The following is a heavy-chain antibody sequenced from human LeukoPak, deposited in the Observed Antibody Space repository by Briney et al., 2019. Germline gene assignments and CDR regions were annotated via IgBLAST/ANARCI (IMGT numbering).Heavy chain of an antibody. Sequence: SETLSLTCAVYGGSFSGYYWSWIRQPPGKGLEWIGEINHSGSTNYNPSLKSRVTISVDTSKNQFSLKLSSVTAADTAVYYCARFKVWGSYRQGSLLNYFDYWGQGTLVTVSS. CDR3: ARFKVWGSYRQGSLLNYFDY. J-gene: IGHJ4*02. CDR2: INHSGST. CDR1: GGSFSGYY. V-gene: IGHV4-34*01. D-gene: IGHD3-16*02.